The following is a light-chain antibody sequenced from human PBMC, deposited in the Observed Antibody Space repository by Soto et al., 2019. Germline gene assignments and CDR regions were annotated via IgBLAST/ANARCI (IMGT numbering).Light chain of an antibody. Sequence: MMMTQSPATLSVSPGERATLSCRASQSVSSNLAWYQQKPGQAPRLLIYRASTRATNIPARFSGSGSGTEFTLTISSLQSEDFALYYCQQYHNLWTFGQGTKVDIK. CDR3: QQYHNLWT. V-gene: IGKV3-15*01. CDR1: QSVSSN. CDR2: RAS. J-gene: IGKJ1*01.